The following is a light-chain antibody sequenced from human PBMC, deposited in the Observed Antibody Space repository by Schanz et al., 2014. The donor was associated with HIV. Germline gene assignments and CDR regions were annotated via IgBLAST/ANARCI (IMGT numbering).Light chain of an antibody. Sequence: DIQMTQSPSTLSASVGDRVTITCRASQTIYSWLAWYQQKPGRAPNLLIYQASTLETGVPSRFSGSGSGTEFTLTISSLQPDDFATYYCHQYTSFSQTFGQGTNVEIK. J-gene: IGKJ1*01. CDR2: QAS. CDR3: HQYTSFSQT. V-gene: IGKV1-5*03. CDR1: QTIYSW.